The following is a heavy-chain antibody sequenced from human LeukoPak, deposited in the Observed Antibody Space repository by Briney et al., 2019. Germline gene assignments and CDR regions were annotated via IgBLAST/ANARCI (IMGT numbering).Heavy chain of an antibody. V-gene: IGHV4-61*02. Sequence: SETLSLTCTVSGGSISSSSYYWGWIRQPAGKGLEWIGRIYTSGSTNYNPSLKSRVTMSVDTSKNQFSLKLSSVTAADTAVYYCAREMVRGVITRFDSWGQGTLVTVSS. CDR2: IYTSGST. J-gene: IGHJ5*01. CDR3: AREMVRGVITRFDS. CDR1: GGSISSSSYY. D-gene: IGHD3-10*01.